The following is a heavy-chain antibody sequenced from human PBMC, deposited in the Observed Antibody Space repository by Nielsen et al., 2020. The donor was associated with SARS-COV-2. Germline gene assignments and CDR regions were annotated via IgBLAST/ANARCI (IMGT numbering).Heavy chain of an antibody. CDR1: GFSFSYFG. V-gene: IGHV3-30*03. J-gene: IGHJ5*02. D-gene: IGHD3-10*01. CDR2: VSYNGSNK. CDR3: AREDFLWFGELLVDWFDP. Sequence: GGSLRLSCAAAGFSFSYFGMHWVRQTPGKGLEWVAAVSYNGSNKYYPNSVKGRFTISRDNSRNTLYLQMNSLTAEDTAVYYCAREDFLWFGELLVDWFDPWGQGTLVTVSS.